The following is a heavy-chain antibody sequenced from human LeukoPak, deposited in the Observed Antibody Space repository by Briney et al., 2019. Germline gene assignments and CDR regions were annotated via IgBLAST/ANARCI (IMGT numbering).Heavy chain of an antibody. CDR1: GFTFSDYY. CDR2: ISSSGSTI. CDR3: TKGDRGHSVPDY. Sequence: GGSLRLSCAASGFTFSDYYMSWIRQAPGKGLEWVSYISSSGSTIYYADSVKGRFTISRDNAKNSLYLQMNSLRAEDTALYYCTKGDRGHSVPDYWGQGTLVTVSS. V-gene: IGHV3-11*01. J-gene: IGHJ4*02. D-gene: IGHD2-21*02.